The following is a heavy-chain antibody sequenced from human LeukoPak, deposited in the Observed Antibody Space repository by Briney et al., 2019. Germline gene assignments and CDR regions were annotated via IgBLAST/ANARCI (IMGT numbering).Heavy chain of an antibody. CDR3: AREENRNYFDY. Sequence: PSETLSLTCTVSGGSISSGGYYWSWIRQHPGKGLEWIGYIYYSGSTYYNPSLKSRVTISVDTSKNQFSLKLSSVTAADTAVYYCAREENRNYFDYWGQGTLVTVSS. V-gene: IGHV4-31*03. J-gene: IGHJ4*02. CDR1: GGSISSGGYY. D-gene: IGHD1-14*01. CDR2: IYYSGST.